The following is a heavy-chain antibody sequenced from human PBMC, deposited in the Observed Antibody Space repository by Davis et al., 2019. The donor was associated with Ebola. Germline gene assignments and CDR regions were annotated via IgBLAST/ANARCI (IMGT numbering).Heavy chain of an antibody. V-gene: IGHV1-69*10. CDR3: ARRERYCSSTSCYDAFDI. CDR2: IIPILGIA. Sequence: SVKVSCKASGYTFTGYYMHWVRQAPGQGLEWMGGIIPILGIANYAQKFQGRVTITADESTSTAYMELSSLRSEDTAVYYCARRERYCSSTSCYDAFDIWGQGTMVTVSS. D-gene: IGHD2-2*01. CDR1: GYTFTGYY. J-gene: IGHJ3*02.